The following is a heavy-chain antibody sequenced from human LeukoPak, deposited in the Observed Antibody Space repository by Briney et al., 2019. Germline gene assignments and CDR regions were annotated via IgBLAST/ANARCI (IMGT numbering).Heavy chain of an antibody. CDR2: IKQDGSEK. J-gene: IGHJ4*02. Sequence: GGSPRLSCAASGFTFSSYWMSWVRQAPGKGLEWVANIKQDGSEKYYVDSVKGRFTISRDNAKNSLYLQMNSLRAEDTAVYYCAREGPYSYEGYWGQGTLVTVSS. CDR1: GFTFSSYW. CDR3: AREGPYSYEGY. D-gene: IGHD5-18*01. V-gene: IGHV3-7*01.